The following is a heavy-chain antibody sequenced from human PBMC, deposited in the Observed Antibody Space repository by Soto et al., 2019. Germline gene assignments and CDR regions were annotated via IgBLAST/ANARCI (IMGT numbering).Heavy chain of an antibody. D-gene: IGHD3-10*01. J-gene: IGHJ5*02. Sequence: SETLSLTCTVSGGSISISSYYWCWIRHPPGKGLEWIGSIYYSGSTYYNPSLKSRVTISVDTSKNQFSLKLSSVTAADTAVYYCARRVHFYGSGPGWFDPWGQGTLVTVSS. CDR3: ARRVHFYGSGPGWFDP. CDR1: GGSISISSYY. V-gene: IGHV4-39*01. CDR2: IYYSGST.